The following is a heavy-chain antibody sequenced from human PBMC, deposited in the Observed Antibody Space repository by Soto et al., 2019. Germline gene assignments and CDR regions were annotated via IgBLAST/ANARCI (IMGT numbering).Heavy chain of an antibody. J-gene: IGHJ4*02. CDR1: GYTFSRHG. Sequence: QVQLVQSGAEVKKPGASVTVSCKASGYTFSRHGISWVRQAPGQGLEWMAWSGNTNYAQKFQGRLTLTTNPSTRIAYMELRSLRSDDTAVYYCARGADDFSSGYYYEYWGQGTLVTVSS. V-gene: IGHV1-18*04. D-gene: IGHD3-3*01. CDR2: SGNT. CDR3: ARGADDFSSGYYYEY.